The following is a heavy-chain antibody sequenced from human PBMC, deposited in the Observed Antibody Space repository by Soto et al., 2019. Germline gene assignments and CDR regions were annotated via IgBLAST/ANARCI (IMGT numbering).Heavy chain of an antibody. J-gene: IGHJ4*02. D-gene: IGHD3-22*01. CDR1: GFTFSSYA. Sequence: PGGSLRLSCAASGFTFSSYAMHWVRQAPGKGLERVAVISYDGSNKYYADSVKGRFTISRDNSKNTLYLQMNSLRAEDTAVYYCARSYDSSGYLFDYWGQGTLVTVSS. V-gene: IGHV3-30-3*01. CDR2: ISYDGSNK. CDR3: ARSYDSSGYLFDY.